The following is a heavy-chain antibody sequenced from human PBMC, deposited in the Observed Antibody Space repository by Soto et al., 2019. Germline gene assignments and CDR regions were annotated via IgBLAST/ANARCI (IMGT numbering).Heavy chain of an antibody. D-gene: IGHD3-3*01. Sequence: QVQLQQWGAGLLKPSETLSLTCGVYGGSLSVYYWSWIRQSPGQGLEWIGEINHSGSTNYNPAFKSRVTISVDTSKSECSVKLTSVTAADTAVDYCALIRVRFSTFYSYMDVWGGGTTVTVSS. CDR3: ALIRVRFSTFYSYMDV. V-gene: IGHV4-34*02. CDR2: INHSGST. CDR1: GGSLSVYY. J-gene: IGHJ6*03.